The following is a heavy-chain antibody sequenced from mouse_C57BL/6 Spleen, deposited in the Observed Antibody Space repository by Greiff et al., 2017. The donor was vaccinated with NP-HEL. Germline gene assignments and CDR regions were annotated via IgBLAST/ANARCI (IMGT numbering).Heavy chain of an antibody. V-gene: IGHV7-3*01. Sequence: EVKLMESGGGLVQPGGSLSLSCAASGFTFTDYYMSWVRQPPGKALEWLGFIRNKANGYTTEYSASVKGRFTISRDNSQSILYLQMNALRAEDSATYYCARYYYGRHWYFDVWGTGTTVTVSS. CDR3: ARYYYGRHWYFDV. D-gene: IGHD1-1*01. CDR1: GFTFTDYY. CDR2: IRNKANGYTT. J-gene: IGHJ1*03.